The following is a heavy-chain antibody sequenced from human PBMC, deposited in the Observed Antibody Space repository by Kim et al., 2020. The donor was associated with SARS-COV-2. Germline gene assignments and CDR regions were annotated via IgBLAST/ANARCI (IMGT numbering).Heavy chain of an antibody. Sequence: VKGRCTISRDNAENSLFLQMNSLTDEDTAVYYCARDKAFCSGGRCSTYFDHWGHGTLVTVSS. J-gene: IGHJ4*01. D-gene: IGHD2-15*01. V-gene: IGHV3-48*02. CDR3: ARDKAFCSGGRCSTYFDH.